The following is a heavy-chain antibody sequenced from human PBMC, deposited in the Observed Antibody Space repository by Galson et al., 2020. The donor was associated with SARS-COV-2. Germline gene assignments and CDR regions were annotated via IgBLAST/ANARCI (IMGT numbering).Heavy chain of an antibody. Sequence: GESLKISCKASGYTFTSYGISWVRQAPGQGLEWMGWISAYNGNTNYAQKLQGRVTMTTDTSTSTAYMELRSLRSDDTAVYYCARGLGSSGWYGGNWFDPWGQGTLFTVSS. J-gene: IGHJ5*02. CDR1: GYTFTSYG. CDR3: ARGLGSSGWYGGNWFDP. V-gene: IGHV1-18*01. D-gene: IGHD6-19*01. CDR2: ISAYNGNT.